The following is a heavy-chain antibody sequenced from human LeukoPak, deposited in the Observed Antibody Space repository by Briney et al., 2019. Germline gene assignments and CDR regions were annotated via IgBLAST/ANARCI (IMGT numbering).Heavy chain of an antibody. V-gene: IGHV3-7*01. CDR2: IKQDGSEK. CDR1: GFTFSSYW. D-gene: IGHD3-22*01. J-gene: IGHJ4*02. Sequence: GGSLRLSCAASGFTFSSYWMSWVRQAPGKGLEWVANIKQDGSEKYYVDSVKGRFTISRDNAKNSLYLQMNGLRAEDTAVYYCARDRYYYYDSSGYGYWGQGTLVTVSS. CDR3: ARDRYYYYDSSGYGY.